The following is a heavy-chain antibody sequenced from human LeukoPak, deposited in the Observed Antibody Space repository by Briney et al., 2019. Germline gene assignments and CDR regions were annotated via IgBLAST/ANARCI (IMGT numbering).Heavy chain of an antibody. CDR2: IYYSGST. CDR3: ARGYEYSSSSFPY. V-gene: IGHV4-61*01. J-gene: IGHJ4*02. Sequence: SETLSLTCTASGGSVSSGSYYWSWIRQPPGKGLEWIGYIYYSGSTNYNPSLKSRVTISVDTSKNQFSLKLSSVTAADTAVYYCARGYEYSSSSFPYWGQGTLVTVSS. D-gene: IGHD6-6*01. CDR1: GGSVSSGSYY.